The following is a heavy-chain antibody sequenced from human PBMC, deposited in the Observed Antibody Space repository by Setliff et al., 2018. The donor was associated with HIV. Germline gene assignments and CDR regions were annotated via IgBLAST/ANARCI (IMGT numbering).Heavy chain of an antibody. D-gene: IGHD3-22*01. CDR3: ARGGGYYDSSGPVHYYYYYYMDV. Sequence: GASVKVSCKASGYTFTSYGISWVRQAPGQGLEWMGWISAYSGNTNYAQKLQGRVTMTTDTSTSTAYMGLRSLRSDDTAVYYCARGGGYYDSSGPVHYYYYYYMDVWGKGTTVTVS. V-gene: IGHV1-18*01. CDR2: ISAYSGNT. CDR1: GYTFTSYG. J-gene: IGHJ6*03.